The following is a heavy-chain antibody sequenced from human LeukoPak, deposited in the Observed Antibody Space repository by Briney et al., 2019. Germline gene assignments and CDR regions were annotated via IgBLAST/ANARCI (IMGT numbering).Heavy chain of an antibody. CDR2: INPNSGGT. V-gene: IGHV1-2*02. CDR1: GYTFTGYY. CDR3: ARDLRSSYTYYGDY. J-gene: IGHJ4*02. D-gene: IGHD2-2*01. Sequence: ASVKVSCKASGYTFTGYYMHWVRQAPGQGLEWMGWINPNSGGTNYAQKFQGRVTMTRDTSFSTVYMELSGLRSDDTGVYYCARDLRSSYTYYGDYWGQGTLVTVSS.